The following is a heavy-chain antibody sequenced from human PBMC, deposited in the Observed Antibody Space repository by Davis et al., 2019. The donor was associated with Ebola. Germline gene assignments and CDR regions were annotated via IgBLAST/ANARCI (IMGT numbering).Heavy chain of an antibody. CDR1: GGSISSSSYY. J-gene: IGHJ3*02. CDR2: IYYSGST. Sequence: MPGGSLRLSCTVSGGSISSSSYYWGWIRQPPGKGLEWIGTIYYSGSTYYNPSLKSRVTISVDTSKNQFSLKPSSVTAADTAVYYCASLGWFPDAFDIWGQGTMVTVSS. V-gene: IGHV4-39*01. D-gene: IGHD3-10*01. CDR3: ASLGWFPDAFDI.